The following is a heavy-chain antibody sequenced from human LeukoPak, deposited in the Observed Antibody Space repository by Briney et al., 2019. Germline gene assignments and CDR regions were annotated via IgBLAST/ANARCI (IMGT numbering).Heavy chain of an antibody. V-gene: IGHV1-8*03. D-gene: IGHD3-3*01. J-gene: IGHJ4*02. CDR3: ARGKRLAIFGVATIRYYFDY. CDR1: GYTFTNYG. CDR2: MNPNSGNT. Sequence: ASVKVSCKASGYTFTNYGISWVRQATGQGLEWMGWMNPNSGNTGYAQKFQGRVTITRNTSISTAYMELSSLRSEDTAVYYCARGKRLAIFGVATIRYYFDYWGQGTLVTVSS.